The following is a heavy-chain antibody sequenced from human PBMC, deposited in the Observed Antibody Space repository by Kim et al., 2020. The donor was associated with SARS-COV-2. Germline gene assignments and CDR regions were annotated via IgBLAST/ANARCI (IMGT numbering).Heavy chain of an antibody. Sequence: ASVKVSCKASGYTFTSFTIHWVRQAPGQSLEWMGWIKPGSGNTEYAEKFQGRVTITRDTSADIAYMDLSSLRSEDTALYYCARVEYSGYDSMAYWGQGTL. J-gene: IGHJ4*02. CDR3: ARVEYSGYDSMAY. CDR1: GYTFTSFT. CDR2: IKPGSGNT. D-gene: IGHD5-12*01. V-gene: IGHV1-3*01.